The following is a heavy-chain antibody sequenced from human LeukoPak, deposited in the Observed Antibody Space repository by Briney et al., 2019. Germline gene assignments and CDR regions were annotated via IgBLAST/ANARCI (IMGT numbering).Heavy chain of an antibody. CDR1: GDSVSSNSAA. CDR3: ARDLPPGAAGVTGPFDY. CDR2: TYRTSRWYN. J-gene: IGHJ4*02. D-gene: IGHD6-13*01. Sequence: SQTLSLTCAISGDSVSSNSAAWNWIRQSPSRGLEWLGRTYRTSRWYNDYAVSVKSRITINPDTSKNQFSLQLSSVTTEDTAVYYCARDLPPGAAGVTGPFDYWGQGTLVTVSA. V-gene: IGHV6-1*01.